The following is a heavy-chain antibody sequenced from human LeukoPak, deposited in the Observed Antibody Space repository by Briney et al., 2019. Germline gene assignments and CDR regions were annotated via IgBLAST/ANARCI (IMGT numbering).Heavy chain of an antibody. Sequence: SVKVSCTASGGTFSSYAISWGRQAPGHGLEWMGGIIPIFGTANYAEKFQGRVTIAADKSTSTAYMELSSLRSEDTAVYYCARGIAAAPQGDDAFDIWGQGTMVTVSS. D-gene: IGHD6-13*01. CDR2: IIPIFGTA. V-gene: IGHV1-69*06. CDR3: ARGIAAAPQGDDAFDI. CDR1: GGTFSSYA. J-gene: IGHJ3*02.